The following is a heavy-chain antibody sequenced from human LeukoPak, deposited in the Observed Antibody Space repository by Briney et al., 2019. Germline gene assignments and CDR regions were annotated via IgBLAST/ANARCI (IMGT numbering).Heavy chain of an antibody. Sequence: GGSLRLSCAASGFTISSYAMHWVRQAPGKGLEWVAVISYDGSNKYYADSVKGRFTISRDNSKNTLYLQMNSLRAEDTAVYYCARGYNWNGADAFDIWGQGTMVTVSS. J-gene: IGHJ3*02. D-gene: IGHD1-20*01. V-gene: IGHV3-30*04. CDR1: GFTISSYA. CDR3: ARGYNWNGADAFDI. CDR2: ISYDGSNK.